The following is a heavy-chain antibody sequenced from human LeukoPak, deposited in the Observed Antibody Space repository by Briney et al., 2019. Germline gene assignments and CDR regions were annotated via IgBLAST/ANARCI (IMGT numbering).Heavy chain of an antibody. Sequence: SVKVSCKASGGTFSSYAISWVRQAPGQGLEWMGGIIPIFGTANYAQKFQGRVTITADESTSTAYMELSSLRSEDTAVYYCARDRYYDFAGLWWFDPWGQGTLVTVSS. V-gene: IGHV1-69*01. CDR3: ARDRYYDFAGLWWFDP. CDR1: GGTFSSYA. J-gene: IGHJ5*02. D-gene: IGHD3-3*01. CDR2: IIPIFGTA.